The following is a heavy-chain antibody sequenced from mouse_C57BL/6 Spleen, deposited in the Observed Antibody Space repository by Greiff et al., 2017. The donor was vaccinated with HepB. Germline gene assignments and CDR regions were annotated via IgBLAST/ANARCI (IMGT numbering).Heavy chain of an antibody. CDR3: ARGGPYDHAMDY. Sequence: EVKLVESGGGLVQPGGSLKLSCAASGFTFSDYYMYWVRQTPEKRLEWVAYISNGGGSTYYPDTVKGRFTISRDNAKNTLYLQMSRLKSEDTAMYYCARGGPYDHAMDYWGQGTSVTVSS. CDR2: ISNGGGST. J-gene: IGHJ4*01. V-gene: IGHV5-12*01. D-gene: IGHD2-3*01. CDR1: GFTFSDYY.